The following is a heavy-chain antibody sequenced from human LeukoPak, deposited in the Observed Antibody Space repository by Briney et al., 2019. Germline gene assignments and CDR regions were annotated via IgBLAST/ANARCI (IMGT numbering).Heavy chain of an antibody. CDR2: IYSSGNI. CDR1: GFTVSSNY. V-gene: IGHV3-53*01. D-gene: IGHD6-19*01. Sequence: GGSLRLSCAASGFTVSSNYISWVRQAPGKGLEWVSDIYSSGNIVYADSVKGRFTISRDNSKNTVYLQMNSLRVEDTAVYCCARIVASSGGWYNFDYWGQGALVTVSS. J-gene: IGHJ4*02. CDR3: ARIVASSGGWYNFDY.